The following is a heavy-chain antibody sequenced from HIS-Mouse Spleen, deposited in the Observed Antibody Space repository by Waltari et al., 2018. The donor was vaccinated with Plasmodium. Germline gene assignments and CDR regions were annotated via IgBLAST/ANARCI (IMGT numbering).Heavy chain of an antibody. J-gene: IGHJ4*02. V-gene: IGHV1-18*01. CDR3: ARLLPWVHGHFDY. CDR2: ISGYNGNT. CDR1: GYTFVSHG. D-gene: IGHD1-26*01. Sequence: QVQLVQSGAEGKRPGASVQVSCKASGYTFVSHGLSVVRQAPGQALEWLGWISGYNGNTNYAQKVQGRVTMTTDTSTSTAYMELRSLRSDDTAVYYCARLLPWVHGHFDYWGQGTLVTVSS.